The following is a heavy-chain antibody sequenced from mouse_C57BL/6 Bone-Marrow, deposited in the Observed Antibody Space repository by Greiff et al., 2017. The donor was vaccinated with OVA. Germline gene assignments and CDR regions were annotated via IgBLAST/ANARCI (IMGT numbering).Heavy chain of an antibody. CDR1: GYAFTNYL. D-gene: IGHD1-1*01. CDR3: ARDVYYGSSYVAMDY. Sequence: QVQLKESGAELVRPGTSVKVSCKASGYAFTNYLIEWVKQRPGQGLEWIGVINPGSGGTNYNEKFKGKATLTADKSSSTAYMQLSSLTSEDSAVYFCARDVYYGSSYVAMDYWGQGTSVTVSS. J-gene: IGHJ4*01. CDR2: INPGSGGT. V-gene: IGHV1-54*01.